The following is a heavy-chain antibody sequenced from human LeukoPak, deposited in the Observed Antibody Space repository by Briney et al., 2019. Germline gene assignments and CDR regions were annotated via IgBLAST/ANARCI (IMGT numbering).Heavy chain of an antibody. V-gene: IGHV4-59*08. CDR2: IFYNGST. CDR1: GGSISSYY. J-gene: IGHJ4*02. CDR3: ARHASWLQLWLNY. Sequence: SETLSLTCTVSGGSISSYYWSWIRQPPGKGLEWIGNIFYNGSTNYNPSLKSRVTISVDTSKNQFSLKLTSVTAADTAVYYCARHASWLQLWLNYWGQGALVTVSS. D-gene: IGHD5-18*01.